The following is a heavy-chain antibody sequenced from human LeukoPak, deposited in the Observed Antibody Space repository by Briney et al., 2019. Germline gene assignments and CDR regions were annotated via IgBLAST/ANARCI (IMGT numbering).Heavy chain of an antibody. J-gene: IGHJ4*02. Sequence: GGSLRLSCAASGFTFDDYAMHWVRQAPGKGLQWVSGISWNSGSIGYADSVKGRFTISRDNAKNSLYLQMNSLRAEDTALYYCAKAFYYDSSGYYDYWGQGTLVTVSS. CDR2: ISWNSGSI. CDR1: GFTFDDYA. D-gene: IGHD3-22*01. V-gene: IGHV3-9*01. CDR3: AKAFYYDSSGYYDY.